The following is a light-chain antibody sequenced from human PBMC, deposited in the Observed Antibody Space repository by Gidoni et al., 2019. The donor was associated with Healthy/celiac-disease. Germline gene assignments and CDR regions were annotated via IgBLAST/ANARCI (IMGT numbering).Light chain of an antibody. CDR3: QQYNNWPPNT. CDR2: GAS. Sequence: EIVMTQSPATLSVSPVERATLSCRASQRVSSNLAWYQQKPGQAPRLLIYGASTRATGIPARFMGSGSGTEFTLTISSLQSEDVAVYYCQQYNNWPPNTFGQGTKLEIK. J-gene: IGKJ2*01. CDR1: QRVSSN. V-gene: IGKV3-15*01.